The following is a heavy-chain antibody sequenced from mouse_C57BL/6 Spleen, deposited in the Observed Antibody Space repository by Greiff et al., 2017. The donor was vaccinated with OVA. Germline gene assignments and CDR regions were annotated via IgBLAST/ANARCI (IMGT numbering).Heavy chain of an antibody. J-gene: IGHJ1*03. CDR3: ARRDNFYWYFDV. D-gene: IGHD3-3*01. V-gene: IGHV1-82*01. Sequence: QVQLKESGPELVKPGASVKISCKASGYAFSSSWMNWVKQRPGKGLEWIGRIYPGDGDTNYNGKFKGKATLTADKSSSTAYMQRSSLTSEDSAVYFCARRDNFYWYFDVWGTGTTVTVSS. CDR1: GYAFSSSW. CDR2: IYPGDGDT.